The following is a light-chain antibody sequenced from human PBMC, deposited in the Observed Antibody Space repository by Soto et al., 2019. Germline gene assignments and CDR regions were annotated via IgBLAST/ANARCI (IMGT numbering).Light chain of an antibody. V-gene: IGLV2-14*01. Sequence: QSALTQPASVSGSPGQSITISCTGTSSDVGGYNYVSWYQQHPGKAPQLMIYEVSNRPSGVSNRFSCSKSGNTASLTISGLQAEDEADYYCSSDTSSSPYVFGTGTKLTVL. CDR2: EVS. CDR3: SSDTSSSPYV. CDR1: SSDVGGYNY. J-gene: IGLJ1*01.